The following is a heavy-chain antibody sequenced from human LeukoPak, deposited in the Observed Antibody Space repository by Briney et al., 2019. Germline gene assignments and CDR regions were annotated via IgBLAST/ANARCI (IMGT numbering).Heavy chain of an antibody. CDR2: ISSSSSYI. V-gene: IGHV3-21*01. J-gene: IGHJ4*02. CDR3: ARVPVNPYYSSTSCQPIYYFDY. Sequence: GSLRLSCAASGFTFSSYSMNWVRQAPGKGLEWVSSISSSSSYIYYADSAKGRFAISTDNAKNSLYLQMNSLRAEDTAVYYCARVPVNPYYSSTSCQPIYYFDYWGQGTLVTVSS. D-gene: IGHD2-2*01. CDR1: GFTFSSYS.